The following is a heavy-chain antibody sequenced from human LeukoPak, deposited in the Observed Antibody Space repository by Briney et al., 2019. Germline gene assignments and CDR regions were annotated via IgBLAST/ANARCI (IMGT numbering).Heavy chain of an antibody. Sequence: SETLSLTCTVSGGSISTYYWTWIRQSPGKGLEWVGFVYNSGSTNYNPSLQSRVTISADTSKNQFSLKLSSVTAADTAVYYCGRLDFYDAEIDYWGQGTLVTVS. D-gene: IGHD3-22*01. CDR3: GRLDFYDAEIDY. V-gene: IGHV4-59*01. J-gene: IGHJ4*02. CDR1: GGSISTYY. CDR2: VYNSGST.